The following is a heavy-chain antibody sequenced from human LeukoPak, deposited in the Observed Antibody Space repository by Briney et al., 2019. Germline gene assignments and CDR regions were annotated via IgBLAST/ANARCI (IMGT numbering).Heavy chain of an antibody. V-gene: IGHV3-7*01. CDR1: GFTLSNHW. D-gene: IGHD6-13*01. Sequence: GGSLRLSCAASGFTLSNHWMTWVRQAPGKGLEWVANIKKDGSKIYYADSVRGRFTISRDNAENPLYLQMTSLRAEDTAVYYCARDGTSFDYWGQGTLVTVSS. CDR3: ARDGTSFDY. CDR2: IKKDGSKI. J-gene: IGHJ4*02.